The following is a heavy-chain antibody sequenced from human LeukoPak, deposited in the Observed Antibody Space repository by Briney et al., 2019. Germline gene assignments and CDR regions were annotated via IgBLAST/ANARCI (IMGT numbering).Heavy chain of an antibody. V-gene: IGHV1-69*13. J-gene: IGHJ5*02. CDR3: ARTVSGIAAADDKRNWFDP. CDR2: IIPIFGTA. D-gene: IGHD6-13*01. Sequence: GASVKVSCKASGGTFSSYAISWVRQAPGQGLEWMGGIIPIFGTANYAQKFQGRVTITADESTSTAYMELSSLRSEDTAVYYCARTVSGIAAADDKRNWFDPWGQGTLVTVSS. CDR1: GGTFSSYA.